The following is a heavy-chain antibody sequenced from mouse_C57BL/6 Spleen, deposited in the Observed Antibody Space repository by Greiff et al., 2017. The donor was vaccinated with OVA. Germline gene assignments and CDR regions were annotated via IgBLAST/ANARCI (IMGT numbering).Heavy chain of an antibody. Sequence: EVQRVESGGGLVKPGGSLKLSCAASGFTFSSYAMSWVRQTPEKRLEWVATISDGGSYTYYPDNVKGRFTISRDNAKNNLYLQMSHLKSEDTAMYYCARDGGYYGNFYFDYWGQGTTLTGSS. CDR3: ARDGGYYGNFYFDY. D-gene: IGHD2-1*01. CDR2: ISDGGSYT. J-gene: IGHJ2*01. CDR1: GFTFSSYA. V-gene: IGHV5-4*01.